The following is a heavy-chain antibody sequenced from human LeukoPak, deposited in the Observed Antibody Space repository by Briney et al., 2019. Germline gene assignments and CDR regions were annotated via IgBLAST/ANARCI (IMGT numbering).Heavy chain of an antibody. CDR1: GYTFTSYG. D-gene: IGHD2-2*01. V-gene: IGHV1-18*01. CDR3: ANYQLHGEGNWFDP. J-gene: IGHJ5*02. CDR2: ISAYNGNT. Sequence: GASVKVSCKASGYTFTSYGISWVRQAPGQGLEWMGWISAYNGNTNYAQKLQGRVTMTTDTSASTAYMELRSLRSDDTAVYYCANYQLHGEGNWFDPWGQGTLVTVSS.